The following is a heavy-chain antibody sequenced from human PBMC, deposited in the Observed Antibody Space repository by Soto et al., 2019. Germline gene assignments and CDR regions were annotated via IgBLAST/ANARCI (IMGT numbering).Heavy chain of an antibody. Sequence: QVQLVQSGAEVKKPGASVKVSCKASGYTFTSYGISWVRQAPGQGLEWMGWISAYNGNTNYAQKLQGRVTMTTDTSTSTAYMELRSLRSDDSAVYYCARDTVFNYYDSSGIDYWGQGTLVTVSS. CDR2: ISAYNGNT. CDR1: GYTFTSYG. V-gene: IGHV1-18*01. J-gene: IGHJ4*02. CDR3: ARDTVFNYYDSSGIDY. D-gene: IGHD3-22*01.